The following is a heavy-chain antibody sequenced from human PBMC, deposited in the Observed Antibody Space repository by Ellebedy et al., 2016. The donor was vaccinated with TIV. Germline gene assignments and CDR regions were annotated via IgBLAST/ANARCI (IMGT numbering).Heavy chain of an antibody. CDR3: ARGYSSSWFDDY. V-gene: IGHV4-59*01. J-gene: IGHJ4*02. CDR1: GGSISSYY. D-gene: IGHD6-13*01. CDR2: IYYSGST. Sequence: SETLSLTXTVSGGSISSYYWSWIRQPPGKGLEWIGYIYYSGSTNYNPSLKSRVTISVDTSKNQFSLKLSSVTAADTAVYYCARGYSSSWFDDYWGQGTLVTVSS.